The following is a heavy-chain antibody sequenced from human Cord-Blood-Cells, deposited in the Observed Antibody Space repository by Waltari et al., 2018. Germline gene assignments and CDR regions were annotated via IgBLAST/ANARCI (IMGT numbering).Heavy chain of an antibody. J-gene: IGHJ4*02. V-gene: IGHV4-38-2*02. CDR2: IYHSGST. D-gene: IGHD3-10*01. Sequence: QVQLQESGPGLVKPSETLSLTCTVSGYSISSGYYWGWIRQPPGKGLVWIGSIYHSGSTSYNPSLKSRVTISVDTSKNQFSLKLSSVTAADTAVYYCARDARMVRGVITPIDYWGQGTLVTVSS. CDR3: ARDARMVRGVITPIDY. CDR1: GYSISSGYY.